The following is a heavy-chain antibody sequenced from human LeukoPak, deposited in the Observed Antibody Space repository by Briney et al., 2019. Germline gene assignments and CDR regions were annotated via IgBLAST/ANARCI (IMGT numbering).Heavy chain of an antibody. CDR1: EFTFSNYA. CDR2: ISDSGGNT. J-gene: IGHJ4*02. V-gene: IGHV3-23*01. D-gene: IGHD1-26*01. CDR3: AKVRGSYVFDY. Sequence: GGSLRLSCAASEFTFSNYAMSWVRQAPGKGLVWVSAISDSGGNTYYADSVKGRFTIFRDNSKNTLYLQMNSLRAEDTAVYYCAKVRGSYVFDYWGQGTLVTVSS.